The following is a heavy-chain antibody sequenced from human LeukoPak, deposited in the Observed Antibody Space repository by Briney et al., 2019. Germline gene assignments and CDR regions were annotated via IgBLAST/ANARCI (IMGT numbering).Heavy chain of an antibody. CDR1: GGSINSYY. V-gene: IGHV4-59*01. J-gene: IGHJ4*02. CDR2: IYYSGST. Sequence: SETLSLTCTVSGGSINSYYWTWIRQPPGKGLEWIGYIYYSGSTNYNPSLKSRVTISVDTSKNQFSLKLSSVTAADTAVYYCARGRENYYGSGGYGYWGQGILVTVSS. D-gene: IGHD3-10*01. CDR3: ARGRENYYGSGGYGY.